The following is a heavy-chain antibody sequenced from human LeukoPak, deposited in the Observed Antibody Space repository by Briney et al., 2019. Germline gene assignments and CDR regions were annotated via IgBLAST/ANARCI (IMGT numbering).Heavy chain of an antibody. V-gene: IGHV3-53*01. Sequence: GGSLRLSCTVSVFTVSSNSMSWVRQAPGKGLEWVSFIYSDNTHYSDSVKGRFTISRDNSKNTLYLQMNSLRAEDTAVYYCANFLLWFGGTYWGQGTLVTVSS. J-gene: IGHJ4*02. CDR2: IYSDNT. CDR1: VFTVSSNS. CDR3: ANFLLWFGGTY. D-gene: IGHD3-10*01.